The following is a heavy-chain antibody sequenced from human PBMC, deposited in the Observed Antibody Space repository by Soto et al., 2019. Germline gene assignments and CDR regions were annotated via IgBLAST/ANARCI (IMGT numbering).Heavy chain of an antibody. CDR3: GKASSSNSWSPIDY. CDR2: ISWSTSSI. V-gene: IGHV3-9*01. J-gene: IGHJ4*02. D-gene: IGHD3-3*01. CDR1: GFTFDDYA. Sequence: GGSLILSCVASGFTFDDYAMHWVRQIPGKGLQWVSGISWSTSSIGYGASLRGRFLISRDNANNSLYLQMNDLRPEDTALYYCGKASSSNSWSPIDYWGQGTMVTVSS.